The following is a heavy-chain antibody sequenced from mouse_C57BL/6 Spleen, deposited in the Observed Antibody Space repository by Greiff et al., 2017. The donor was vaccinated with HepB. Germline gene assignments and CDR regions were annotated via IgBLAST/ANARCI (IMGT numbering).Heavy chain of an antibody. D-gene: IGHD2-3*01. Sequence: EVQRVESGPGLVKPSQSLSLTCSVTGYSITSGYYWNWIRQFPGNKLEWMGYISYDGSNNYNPSLKNRISITRDTSKNQFFLKLNSVTTEDTATYYCARDGYYVDWFAYWGQGTLVTVSA. J-gene: IGHJ3*01. V-gene: IGHV3-6*01. CDR1: GYSITSGYY. CDR2: ISYDGSN. CDR3: ARDGYYVDWFAY.